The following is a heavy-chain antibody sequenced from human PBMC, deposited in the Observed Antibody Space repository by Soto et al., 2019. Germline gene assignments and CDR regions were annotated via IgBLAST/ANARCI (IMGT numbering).Heavy chain of an antibody. CDR3: ARDLSSDSTGFRGYDL. J-gene: IGHJ4*02. CDR2: FIPLFGTA. D-gene: IGHD3-22*01. V-gene: IGHV1-69*01. CDR1: GGTVSSYA. Sequence: QVHLVQSGAEVKKPGSSVKVSCKASGGTVSSYAITWVRQAPGNGLEWMGVFIPLFGTAHYAEKFQGRVTITADESTSTAYIELSDLRSEDTAIYYCARDLSSDSTGFRGYDLWAQGPLVTVSS.